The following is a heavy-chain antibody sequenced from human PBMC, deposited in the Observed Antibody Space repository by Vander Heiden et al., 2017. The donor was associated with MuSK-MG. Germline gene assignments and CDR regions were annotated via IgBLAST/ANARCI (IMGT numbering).Heavy chain of an antibody. CDR1: GFTFSSYW. V-gene: IGHV3-74*01. J-gene: IGHJ4*02. D-gene: IGHD3-10*01. Sequence: EVQLVESGGGLVQPGGSLRLSCVASGFTFSSYWMHWVRQAPGKGLVWVSRINSDGSITHYADSVKGRFTISRDSAKNTLYLQMNSLRAEDTAVYYCANLYASGYWGQGTLVTVSS. CDR3: ANLYASGY. CDR2: INSDGSIT.